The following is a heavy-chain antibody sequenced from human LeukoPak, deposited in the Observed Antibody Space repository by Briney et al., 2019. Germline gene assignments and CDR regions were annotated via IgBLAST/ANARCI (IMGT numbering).Heavy chain of an antibody. CDR3: VRDRAGTQDWVEFDP. CDR2: IRGSGAT. Sequence: GGSLRLSCAVSGFSVTNSYMDWVRQAPGKGLEWVPLIRGSGATLYADSVKGRFTISRDDSKNTVYLQMNSLRVEDTAVYFCVRDRAGTQDWVEFDPWGQRTLVTVSS. J-gene: IGHJ5*02. V-gene: IGHV3-66*03. D-gene: IGHD3-10*01. CDR1: GFSVTNSY.